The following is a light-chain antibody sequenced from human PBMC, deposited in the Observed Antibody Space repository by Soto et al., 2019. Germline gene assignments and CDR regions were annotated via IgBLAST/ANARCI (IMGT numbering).Light chain of an antibody. Sequence: DIPMTQSPSTLSASVGDRVNITCRASQSISSWLAWYQQKPGEAPTLLVYDSSTLQSGVPSRFSGSGFGAEFTLTVSSLQPEDFATYYCQQSYSNPTWTFGQGTKVDIK. J-gene: IGKJ1*01. V-gene: IGKV1-5*01. CDR3: QQSYSNPTWT. CDR1: QSISSW. CDR2: DSS.